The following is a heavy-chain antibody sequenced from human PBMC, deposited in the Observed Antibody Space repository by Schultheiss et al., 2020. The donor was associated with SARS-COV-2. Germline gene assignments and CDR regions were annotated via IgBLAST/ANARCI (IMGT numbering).Heavy chain of an antibody. CDR1: GFTFSSYW. CDR2: IKQDGSEK. J-gene: IGHJ3*02. Sequence: GGSLRLSCAASGFTFSSYWMSWVRQAPGKGLEWVANIKQDGSEKYYVDSVKGRFTISRDNAKNSLYLQMNSLRAEDTAVYYCARAGRYFDWTDAFDIWGQGTMGTVSS. V-gene: IGHV3-7*01. CDR3: ARAGRYFDWTDAFDI. D-gene: IGHD3-9*01.